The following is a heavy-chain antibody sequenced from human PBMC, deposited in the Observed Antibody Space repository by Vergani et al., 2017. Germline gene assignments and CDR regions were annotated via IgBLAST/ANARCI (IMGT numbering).Heavy chain of an antibody. J-gene: IGHJ4*02. CDR1: GGSIRSGGYS. CDR3: ARGHDSSGYYYDY. Sequence: QLQLQESGSGLVKPSQTLSLTCAVSGGSIRSGGYSWSWIRQPPGKGLEWIGYISHSGSTYYNPSLKSRVTISVDRSKNQFSLKLSSVTAADTAVYYCARGHDSSGYYYDYWGQGTLVTVSS. CDR2: ISHSGST. D-gene: IGHD3-22*01. V-gene: IGHV4-30-2*01.